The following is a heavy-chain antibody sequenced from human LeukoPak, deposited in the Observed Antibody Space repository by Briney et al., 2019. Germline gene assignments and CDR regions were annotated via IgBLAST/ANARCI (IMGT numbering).Heavy chain of an antibody. Sequence: GASVKVSCKAPGYTFTSYGISWVRQAPGQGLEWMGIINPSGGSTSYAQKFQGRVTMTRDTSTSTVYMELSSLRSEDTAVYYCARPGAGAAAGIHVWGKGTTVTISS. CDR1: GYTFTSYG. V-gene: IGHV1-46*01. J-gene: IGHJ6*04. CDR3: ARPGAGAAAGIHV. CDR2: INPSGGST. D-gene: IGHD6-13*01.